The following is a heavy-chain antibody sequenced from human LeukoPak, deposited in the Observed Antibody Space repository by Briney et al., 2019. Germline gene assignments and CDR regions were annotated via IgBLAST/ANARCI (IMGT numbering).Heavy chain of an antibody. D-gene: IGHD5-18*01. CDR3: ARTSLGYYAFDI. CDR1: GFTFSSYA. CDR2: ISYDGSNK. J-gene: IGHJ3*02. V-gene: IGHV3-30*01. Sequence: PGASLRLSCAAFGFTFSSYAMHWVSQAPGKGLEWVAVISYDGSNKYYADSVKGRFTISRDNSKNTLYLQMNSLRAEDTAVYYCARTSLGYYAFDIWGQGTMVTVSS.